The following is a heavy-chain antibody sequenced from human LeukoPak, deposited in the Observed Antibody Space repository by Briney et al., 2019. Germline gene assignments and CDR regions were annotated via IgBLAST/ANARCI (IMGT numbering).Heavy chain of an antibody. CDR1: GFTFTSSA. D-gene: IGHD3-3*01. Sequence: SVKVSCKASGFTFTSSAMQWVRQARGQRLEWIGWIVVGSGNTNYAQKFQGRVTMTRDTSISTAYMELSRLRSDDTAVYYCARDMSLWRSIITIFGVVIDYWGQGTLVTVSS. V-gene: IGHV1-58*02. CDR2: IVVGSGNT. CDR3: ARDMSLWRSIITIFGVVIDY. J-gene: IGHJ4*02.